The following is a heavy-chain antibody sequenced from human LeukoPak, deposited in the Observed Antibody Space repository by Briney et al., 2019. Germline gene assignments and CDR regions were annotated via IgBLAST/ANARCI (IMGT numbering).Heavy chain of an antibody. CDR2: LKSDGRST. CDR3: ARDSAAGAHYFYMDV. J-gene: IGHJ6*03. D-gene: IGHD6-13*01. CDR1: GFTFSSHW. Sequence: GGSLRLSCAASGFTFSSHWMHWVRQAPGKGLVWVSRLKSDGRSTSYADSVKGRFTISRDNSKNTLYLQMNSLRAEDTAVYYCARDSAAGAHYFYMDVWGKGTTVTVSS. V-gene: IGHV3-74*01.